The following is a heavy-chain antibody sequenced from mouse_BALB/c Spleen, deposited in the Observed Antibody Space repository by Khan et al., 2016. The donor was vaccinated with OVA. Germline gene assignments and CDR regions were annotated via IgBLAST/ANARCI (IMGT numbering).Heavy chain of an antibody. CDR3: ASRGGFAY. V-gene: IGHV1-18*01. CDR1: GYTFTEYT. Sequence: VRLQQSGPELVKPGASVKISCKTSGYTFTEYTMHWVKQSHGKSLEWIGGIDPNNGGTAYNHKFKGKATLTVDKSSSTASMEFRSLTSEDSAVYYCASRGGFAYWGQGTLVTVS. J-gene: IGHJ3*01. CDR2: IDPNNGGT.